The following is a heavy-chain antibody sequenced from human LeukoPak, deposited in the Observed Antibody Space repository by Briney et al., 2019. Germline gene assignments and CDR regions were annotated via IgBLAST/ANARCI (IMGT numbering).Heavy chain of an antibody. CDR2: ISSSGSSI. CDR3: ARQSGYYYRDV. Sequence: GGSLRLSCVAPGFTFSDYEMNWARQAPGKGLEWVSYISSSGSSIYYADSVKGRFTISRDNTKISLYLQMNSLRAEDTAVYYCARQSGYYYRDVWGKGTTVTISS. CDR1: GFTFSDYE. V-gene: IGHV3-48*03. J-gene: IGHJ6*03.